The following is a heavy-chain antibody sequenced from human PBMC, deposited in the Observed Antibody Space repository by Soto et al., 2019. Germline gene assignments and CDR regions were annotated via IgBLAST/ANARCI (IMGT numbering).Heavy chain of an antibody. V-gene: IGHV4-59*08. D-gene: IGHD1-26*01. CDR3: ARGSGNYYSGRYFDS. J-gene: IGHJ4*02. CDR1: GDCTSNYY. Sequence: ETLSLTFNNSGDCTSNYYWSWIRQSPGKGLEWIGYISYSGNTNYNPSLKSRVSISLDASKNQFYLKLTSVTAADTAGYFCARGSGNYYSGRYFDSWGQGTLVTV. CDR2: ISYSGNT.